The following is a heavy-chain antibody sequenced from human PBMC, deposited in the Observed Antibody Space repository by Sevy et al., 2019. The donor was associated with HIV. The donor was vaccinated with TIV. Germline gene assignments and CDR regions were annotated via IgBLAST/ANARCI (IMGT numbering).Heavy chain of an antibody. Sequence: GGSLRLSCAASGFTFGTYDMHWVRQAPGKGLEWVAIISCDGSYRYYADSVRGRFSMSRDNSKNTMYLQISGLLIEDTAVYYCAKNRPPGGSLFSRHGMDVWGRGTTVTVSS. CDR3: AKNRPPGGSLFSRHGMDV. CDR2: ISCDGSYR. D-gene: IGHD3-16*01. J-gene: IGHJ6*02. V-gene: IGHV3-30*18. CDR1: GFTFGTYD.